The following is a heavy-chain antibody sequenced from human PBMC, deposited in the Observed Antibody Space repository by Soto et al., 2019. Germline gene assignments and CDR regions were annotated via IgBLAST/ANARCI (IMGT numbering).Heavy chain of an antibody. CDR3: AREGEILRYFDWLEFRSYMDV. CDR2: MNPNSGNT. CDR1: GYTFTSYG. D-gene: IGHD3-9*01. V-gene: IGHV1-8*02. J-gene: IGHJ6*03. Sequence: ASVKVSCKASGYTFTSYGISWVRQAPGQGLEWMGWMNPNSGNTGYAQKFQGRVTMTRNTSISTAYMELSSLRSEDTAVYYCAREGEILRYFDWLEFRSYMDVWGKGTTVTVSS.